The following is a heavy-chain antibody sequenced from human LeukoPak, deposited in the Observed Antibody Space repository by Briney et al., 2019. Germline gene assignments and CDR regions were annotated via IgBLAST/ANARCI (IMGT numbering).Heavy chain of an antibody. V-gene: IGHV4-59*01. CDR1: GGSLSTYY. J-gene: IGHJ6*03. D-gene: IGHD3-22*01. CDR3: ARDRYYYDSSGYYYYYYMDV. CDR2: IYYSGST. Sequence: SETLSLTCTVSGGSLSTYYWSWIRQPPGKGLEWIGYIYYSGSTSYNPSLESRVTISVDTPKNLFSLKLSSMTAADTAVYYCARDRYYYDSSGYYYYYYMDVWGKGTTVTISS.